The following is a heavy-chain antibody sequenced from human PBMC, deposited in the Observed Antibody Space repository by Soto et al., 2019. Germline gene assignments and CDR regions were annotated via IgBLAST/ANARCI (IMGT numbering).Heavy chain of an antibody. D-gene: IGHD3-22*01. V-gene: IGHV5-51*01. CDR1: GYSFTSYW. J-gene: IGHJ3*02. CDR2: IYPGDSDT. Sequence: GESLKISCKGSGYSFTSYWIGWVRQMPGKGPEWMGIIYPGDSDTRYSPSFQGQVTISADKSISTAYLQWSSLKASDTAMYYCASDTKNYYDSSGYYYAKAFDIWGQGTMVTVSS. CDR3: ASDTKNYYDSSGYYYAKAFDI.